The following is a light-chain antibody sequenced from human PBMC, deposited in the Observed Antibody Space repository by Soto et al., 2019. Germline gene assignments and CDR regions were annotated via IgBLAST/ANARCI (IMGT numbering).Light chain of an antibody. V-gene: IGKV1-39*01. CDR2: AAS. CDR3: QQSYRSPFT. J-gene: IGKJ3*01. Sequence: DIQMTQSPSSLSASVGDRVTITCRASQSISSYLNWYQQKPGQAPNLLIYAASSLQSGVPSKFSGSGSGKYFTLTISSLPAEDFAAYYCQQSYRSPFTFGPGTKVDIK. CDR1: QSISSY.